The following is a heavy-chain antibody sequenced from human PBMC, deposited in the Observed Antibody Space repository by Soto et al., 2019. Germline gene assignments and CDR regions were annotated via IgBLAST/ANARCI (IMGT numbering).Heavy chain of an antibody. J-gene: IGHJ4*02. Sequence: GGSLRLSCASSGFTFSSYGMHWVRQAPGKGLEWVAVIWYDGSNKYYADSVKGRFTISRDNSKNTLYLQMNSLRAEDTAVYYCARAPYYYDSSGYYNTWYYFDYWGQGTLVTVSS. D-gene: IGHD3-22*01. V-gene: IGHV3-33*01. CDR1: GFTFSSYG. CDR3: ARAPYYYDSSGYYNTWYYFDY. CDR2: IWYDGSNK.